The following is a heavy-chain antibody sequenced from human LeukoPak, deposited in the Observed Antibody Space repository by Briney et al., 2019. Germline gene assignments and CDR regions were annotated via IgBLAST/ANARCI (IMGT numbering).Heavy chain of an antibody. CDR3: AKSGGYGLIDY. CDR2: IYSSGST. D-gene: IGHD1-26*01. J-gene: IGHJ4*02. Sequence: PSETLSLTCAVSGASITGSGYYWGWIRQPPGKGLEWIGNIYSSGSTYYNASPQSRVTISIDTSKNQFSLRLNSVTAADTAMYYCAKSGGYGLIDYWGQGTRVTVSS. V-gene: IGHV4-39*01. CDR1: GASITGSGYY.